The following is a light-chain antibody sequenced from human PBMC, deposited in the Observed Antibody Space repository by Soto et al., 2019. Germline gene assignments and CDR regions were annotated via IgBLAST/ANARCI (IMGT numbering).Light chain of an antibody. J-gene: IGLJ1*01. CDR1: SSDVGGYNY. V-gene: IGLV2-14*01. Sequence: QSVLTQPASVSGPPGQSITISCTGTSSDVGGYNYVSWYQQHPGKAPKLIIYEVSNRPSGVSNRFSGSKSGNTASLTISGLQAEDVADYYCSSYTNSGTRVFGTGTKVTVL. CDR3: SSYTNSGTRV. CDR2: EVS.